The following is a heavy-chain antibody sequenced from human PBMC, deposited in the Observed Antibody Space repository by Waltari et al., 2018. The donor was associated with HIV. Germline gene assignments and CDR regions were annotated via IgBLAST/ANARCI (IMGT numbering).Heavy chain of an antibody. D-gene: IGHD3-22*01. CDR3: ARDRFLSSYYYDSSGEGAFDI. CDR2: IYHSGST. V-gene: IGHV4-4*02. J-gene: IGHJ3*02. CDR1: GGSIRSSNW. Sequence: QVQLQESGPGLVKPSGTLSLTCAVSGGSIRSSNWWSWVRQPPGTGLAWIGEIYHSGSTNYNPSLKSRVTISVDKSKNQFSLKLSSVTAADTAVDYCARDRFLSSYYYDSSGEGAFDIWGQGTMVTVSS.